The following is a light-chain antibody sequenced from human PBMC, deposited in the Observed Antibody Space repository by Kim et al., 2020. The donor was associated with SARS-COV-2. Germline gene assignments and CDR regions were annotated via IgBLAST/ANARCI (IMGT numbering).Light chain of an antibody. J-gene: IGKJ1*01. CDR1: LSLSDHS. V-gene: IGKV3-20*01. CDR2: GES. Sequence: LSPGVKAPLSCRASLSLSDHSLPWYHQKHGQAPSLLSYGESSRATDTPDRFSGSGSGTDFTLTISRLEPEDFAVYYCQHYGASRTFGQGTKVDIK. CDR3: QHYGASRT.